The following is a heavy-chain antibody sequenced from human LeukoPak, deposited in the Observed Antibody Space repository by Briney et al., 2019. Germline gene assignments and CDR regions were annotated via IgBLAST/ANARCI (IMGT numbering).Heavy chain of an antibody. CDR2: INHSGST. Sequence: PSETLSLTCAVYGGSFSGYYWSWIRQPPGKGLEWIGEINHSGSTNYNPSLKSRVTISVDTSKNQFSLKLSSVTAADTAVYYCARAFAYSSSWYWFDPWGQGTLVTVSS. J-gene: IGHJ5*02. CDR3: ARAFAYSSSWYWFDP. D-gene: IGHD6-13*01. V-gene: IGHV4-34*01. CDR1: GGSFSGYY.